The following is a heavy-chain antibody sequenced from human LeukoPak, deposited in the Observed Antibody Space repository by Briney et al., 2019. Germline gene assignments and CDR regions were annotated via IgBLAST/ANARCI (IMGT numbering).Heavy chain of an antibody. CDR3: ARQDFSGSLNFDN. J-gene: IGHJ4*02. D-gene: IGHD1-26*01. CDR1: GGSISSYY. CDR2: IDHSGST. Sequence: PSETLSLTCTVSGGSISSYYWSWIRQPPGKGLEWIGEIDHSGSTNYNPSLKSRVTISVDTSKNQFSLKLSSVTAADTAVYYCARQDFSGSLNFDNWGQGTLVTVSS. V-gene: IGHV4-34*01.